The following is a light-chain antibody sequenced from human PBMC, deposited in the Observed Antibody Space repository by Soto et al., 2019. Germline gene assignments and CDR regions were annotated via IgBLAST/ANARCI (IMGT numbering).Light chain of an antibody. J-gene: IGKJ3*01. Sequence: DIQMTQSPSTLSASVGDRVTITCRASQTINGWLAWYQQKPGKAPTLLIYRASDLESGVPSRFSGSASGTEFTLTISSLQPDDFATYYCQQYDSYSLTFGPGTKVDVK. CDR3: QQYDSYSLT. V-gene: IGKV1-5*03. CDR2: RAS. CDR1: QTINGW.